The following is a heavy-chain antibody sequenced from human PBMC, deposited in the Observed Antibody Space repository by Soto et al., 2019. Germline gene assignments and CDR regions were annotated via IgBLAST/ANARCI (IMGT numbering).Heavy chain of an antibody. CDR3: ARGLYFYDSIGYHAPPPWDS. J-gene: IGHJ4*02. V-gene: IGHV4-31*03. D-gene: IGHD3-22*01. CDR1: GGSISSDGYY. Sequence: SETLSLTCTVSGGSISSDGYYWSWIRQRPGKGLEWIGYIYDSGSDYYNPSLKRRVTIPVDTSKNQFSLKLSSVTAADTAVYYCARGLYFYDSIGYHAPPPWDSWCQGTLVTV. CDR2: IYDSGSD.